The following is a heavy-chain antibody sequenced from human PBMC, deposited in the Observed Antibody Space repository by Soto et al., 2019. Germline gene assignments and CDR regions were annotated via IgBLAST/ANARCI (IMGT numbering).Heavy chain of an antibody. Sequence: EVQLVESGGGLVQPGGSLRLSCAASGFTFSTYAMHWVRQAPGKGLEYVSLISGDGRSTYYANSVKGRFTISRDNSKNTLYLQMGSLRAEDMAVYYCARVCSTNSCYGAFDIWCQWTMVIVSS. CDR3: ARVCSTNSCYGAFDI. CDR2: ISGDGRST. J-gene: IGHJ3*02. CDR1: GFTFSTYA. V-gene: IGHV3-64*01. D-gene: IGHD2-2*01.